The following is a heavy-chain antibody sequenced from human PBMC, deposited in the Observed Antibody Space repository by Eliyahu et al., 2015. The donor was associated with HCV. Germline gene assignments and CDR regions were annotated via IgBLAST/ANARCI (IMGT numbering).Heavy chain of an antibody. CDR2: IYWDDDK. V-gene: IGHV2-5*02. CDR1: GFSLSTSGVG. CDR3: AHRWTMVRGSNAFDI. J-gene: IGHJ3*02. D-gene: IGHD3-10*01. Sequence: QITLKESGPTLVKPTQTLTLTCTFSGFSLSTSGVGVGWIRQPPGKALEWLALIYWDDDKRYSPSLKSRLTITKDTSKNQVVLTMTNMDPVDTATYYCAHRWTMVRGSNAFDIWGQGTMVTVSS.